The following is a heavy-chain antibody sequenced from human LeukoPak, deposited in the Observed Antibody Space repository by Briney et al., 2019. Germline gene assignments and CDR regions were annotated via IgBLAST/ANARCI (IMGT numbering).Heavy chain of an antibody. CDR1: GFTFSSYS. CDR3: ARGIAAAAQPIDY. D-gene: IGHD6-13*01. V-gene: IGHV3-21*01. Sequence: GGSLRLSCAASGFTFSSYSMNWVRQAPGKGLEWVSSISSSSSYIYYADSVKGRFTISRDNAKNSLYLQMNSLRAEDAAVYYCARGIAAAAQPIDYWGQGTLVTVSS. J-gene: IGHJ4*02. CDR2: ISSSSSYI.